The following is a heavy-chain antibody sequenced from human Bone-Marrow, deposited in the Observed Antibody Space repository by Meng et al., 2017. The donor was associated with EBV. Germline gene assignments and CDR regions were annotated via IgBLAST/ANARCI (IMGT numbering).Heavy chain of an antibody. V-gene: IGHV1-69*01. CDR2: IIPIFGTA. J-gene: IGHJ5*02. CDR1: GGTFSSYA. CDR3: ARDCSGSYNNWFDP. Sequence: QVQLVQSGAEVKKPGSSVKVSCKASGGTFSSYASSWVRQAPGQGLEWMGGIIPIFGTANYAQKFQGRVTITADESTSTAYMELSSLRSEDTAVYYCARDCSGSYNNWFDPWGQGTLVTVSS. D-gene: IGHD1-26*01.